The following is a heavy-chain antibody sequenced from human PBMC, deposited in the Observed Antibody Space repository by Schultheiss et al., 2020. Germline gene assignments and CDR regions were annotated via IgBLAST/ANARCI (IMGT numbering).Heavy chain of an antibody. V-gene: IGHV3-23*01. D-gene: IGHD2-15*01. CDR3: AKGVVLAAIRSNWFDP. CDR2: ISGSGGST. J-gene: IGHJ5*02. CDR1: RFTFEDYA. Sequence: GGSLRLSCAASRFTFEDYAMHWVRQAPGKGLEWVAGISGSGGSTYYADSVKGRFTISRDNSKNTLYLQMNSLRAEDTAVYYCAKGVVLAAIRSNWFDPWGPGTLVTVAS.